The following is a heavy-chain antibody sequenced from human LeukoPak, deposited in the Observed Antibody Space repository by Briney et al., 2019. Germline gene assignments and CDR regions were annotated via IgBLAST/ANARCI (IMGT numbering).Heavy chain of an antibody. CDR3: SKHFSRHYWFDP. CDR2: INHSGST. V-gene: IGHV4-34*01. J-gene: IGHJ5*02. Sequence: SETLSLTCAVYGGSFSGYYWSWIRQPPGKGLEWIGEINHSGSTNYNPSLKSRVAISVDTSKNQFSLKLSSVTAADTAVYYCSKHFSRHYWFDPWGQGTLVTVSS. CDR1: GGSFSGYY.